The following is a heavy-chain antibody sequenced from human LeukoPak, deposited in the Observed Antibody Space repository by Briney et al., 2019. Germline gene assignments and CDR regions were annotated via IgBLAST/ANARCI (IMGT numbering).Heavy chain of an antibody. D-gene: IGHD6-6*01. Sequence: SETLSLTCAVYGGSFSGYYWSWIRQPPGKGLEWIGEINHSGSTNYNPSLKSRVTISVDTSKNQFSLKLSSVTAADTAVYYCARTPYSSSFFDYWGQGTLVTVSP. CDR2: INHSGST. CDR1: GGSFSGYY. V-gene: IGHV4-34*01. CDR3: ARTPYSSSFFDY. J-gene: IGHJ4*02.